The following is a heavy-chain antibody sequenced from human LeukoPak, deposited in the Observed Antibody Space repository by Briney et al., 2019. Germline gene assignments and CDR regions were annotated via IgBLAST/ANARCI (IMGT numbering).Heavy chain of an antibody. J-gene: IGHJ4*02. CDR2: INHSGST. D-gene: IGHD3-16*02. CDR1: GGSFSGYH. CDR3: ARGHGHYIWGSYRNPGTYYFDY. V-gene: IGHV4-34*01. Sequence: PSETLSLTCAVYGGSFSGYHWSWIRQPPGKGLEWVGEINHSGSTNYNPSLKSRVTISVDTSKNQFSLKLSSVTAADTAVYYCARGHGHYIWGSYRNPGTYYFDYWGQGTLVTVSS.